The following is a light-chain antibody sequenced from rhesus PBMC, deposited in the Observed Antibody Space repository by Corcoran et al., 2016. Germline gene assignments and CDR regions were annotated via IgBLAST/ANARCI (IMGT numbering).Light chain of an antibody. J-gene: IGKJ2*01. Sequence: DIQMTQSPSSLSASVGDRVTITCRASENVNNYLHWYQQKPGKAPTLLIYKASTLQSGVPSRFSGGGSGTDFTLTISSLQPEDFATYYCQHSYGTPYSFGQGTKVEIK. CDR2: KAS. V-gene: IGKV1-74*01. CDR1: ENVNNY. CDR3: QHSYGTPYS.